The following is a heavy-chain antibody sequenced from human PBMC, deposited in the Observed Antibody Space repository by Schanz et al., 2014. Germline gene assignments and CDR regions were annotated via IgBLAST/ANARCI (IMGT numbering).Heavy chain of an antibody. CDR3: SPYCDGCCAIDN. CDR1: GFTFSDAW. D-gene: IGHD5-18*01. CDR2: IKSKTDGGTT. Sequence: EVQLVESGGGLVKPGGSLRLSCAASGFTFSDAWMTWVRQAPGKGLEWVGRIKSKTDGGTTDYAAPVKGRFTISRDDSKNTLFLQMNSLKTEDTAVYYCSPYCDGCCAIDNWGQGALVTVSS. J-gene: IGHJ4*02. V-gene: IGHV3-15*01.